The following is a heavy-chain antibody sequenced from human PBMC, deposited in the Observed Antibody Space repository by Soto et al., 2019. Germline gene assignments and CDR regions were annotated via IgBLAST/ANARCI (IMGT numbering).Heavy chain of an antibody. D-gene: IGHD6-6*01. CDR1: GFTFSSYA. CDR2: ISGSGGST. CDR3: AKVGSSSSTRLYYFDY. V-gene: IGHV3-23*01. J-gene: IGHJ4*02. Sequence: EVQLLESGGGLVQPGGSLRLSCAASGFTFSSYAMSWVRQAPGKGLEWVSAISGSGGSTYYADSVKGRFTISRDNSKNTPYLQMDSLRAEDTAVYYCAKVGSSSSTRLYYFDYWGQGTLVTVSS.